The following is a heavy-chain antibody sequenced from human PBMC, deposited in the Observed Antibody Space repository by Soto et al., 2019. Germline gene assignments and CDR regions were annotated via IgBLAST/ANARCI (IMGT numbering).Heavy chain of an antibody. CDR3: AKDLAATATGDSFDI. D-gene: IGHD1-1*01. J-gene: IGHJ3*02. CDR1: GFTFSTYA. Sequence: EVQLLESGGGLVQPGGSLRLSCAASGFTFSTYAMTWVRQAPGKGLEWVSSVTNSGSNTYHADSVKGRFTISRDNSKNMLFQQMNRLRAEDTTLYYCAKDLAATATGDSFDIWGQGTMVTVSS. CDR2: VTNSGSNT. V-gene: IGHV3-23*01.